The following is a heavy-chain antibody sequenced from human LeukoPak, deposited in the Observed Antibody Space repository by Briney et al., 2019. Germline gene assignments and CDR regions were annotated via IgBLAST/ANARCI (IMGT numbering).Heavy chain of an antibody. D-gene: IGHD5-12*01. V-gene: IGHV4-61*02. CDR2: IYTSGST. CDR3: AKNYQAGRYSPYDAFDI. CDR1: GGSISSGSYY. J-gene: IGHJ3*02. Sequence: SETLSLTCTVSGGSISSGSYYWSWIRQPAGKGLEWIGRIYTSGSTNYNPSLKSRVTISVDTSKNQFSLKLNSVTAADTAVYYCAKNYQAGRYSPYDAFDIWGQGTMVTVSS.